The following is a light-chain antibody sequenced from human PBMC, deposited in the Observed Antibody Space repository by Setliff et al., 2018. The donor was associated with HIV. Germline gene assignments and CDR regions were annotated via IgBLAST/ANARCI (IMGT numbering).Light chain of an antibody. CDR1: TSSIGRNA. J-gene: IGLJ2*01. V-gene: IGLV1-44*01. CDR2: RNN. Sequence: QSVLTQAPSASGTPGQRVTISCSGSTSSIGRNAVNWYQQLPGTAPKLLIYRNNQRPSGVPDRFSGSKSGTAASLAISGLQSEDDADYYCSAWDDNLNGVLFGGGTKVTVL. CDR3: SAWDDNLNGVL.